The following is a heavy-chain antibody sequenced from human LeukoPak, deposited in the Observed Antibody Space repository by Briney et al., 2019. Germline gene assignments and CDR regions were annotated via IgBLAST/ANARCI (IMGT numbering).Heavy chain of an antibody. CDR2: IYHSGST. J-gene: IGHJ6*03. D-gene: IGHD3-16*01. Sequence: MTSETLSLTCAVSGYSISSGYYWGWIRQPPGKGLEWIGSIYHSGSTYYNPSLKSRVTISVDTSKNQFSLKLSSVTAADTAVYYCARSPPRFDYCYYYMDVWGKGTMVTVSS. CDR1: GYSISSGYY. CDR3: ARSPPRFDYCYYYMDV. V-gene: IGHV4-38-2*01.